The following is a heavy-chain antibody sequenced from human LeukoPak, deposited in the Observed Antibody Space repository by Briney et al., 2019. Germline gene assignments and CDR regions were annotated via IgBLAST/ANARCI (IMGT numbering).Heavy chain of an antibody. CDR3: AKGVEGFTIFGVGNFYYFDY. CDR2: ISGSGGST. D-gene: IGHD3-3*01. Sequence: PGGSLRLSCAASGFTFSSYAMSWVRQAPGKGLEWVSAISGSGGSTYYADSVKGRFTISRDNSKNTLYLQMNSLRAEDTAVYYCAKGVEGFTIFGVGNFYYFDYWGQGTLVTVSS. V-gene: IGHV3-23*01. CDR1: GFTFSSYA. J-gene: IGHJ4*02.